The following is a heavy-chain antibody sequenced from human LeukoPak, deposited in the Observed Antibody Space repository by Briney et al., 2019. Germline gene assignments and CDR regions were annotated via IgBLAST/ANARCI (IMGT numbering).Heavy chain of an antibody. J-gene: IGHJ4*02. CDR1: GFTFDDYA. V-gene: IGHV3-43D*03. D-gene: IGHD5-18*01. CDR3: AKDPRSYGY. Sequence: GGSLRLSCAASGFTFDDYAMHWVRQAPGKGLEWVSLISWDGGSTYYADSVKGRFTISRDNSKNTLYLQMNSLRAEDTAVYYCAKDPRSYGYWGQGTLVTVSS. CDR2: ISWDGGST.